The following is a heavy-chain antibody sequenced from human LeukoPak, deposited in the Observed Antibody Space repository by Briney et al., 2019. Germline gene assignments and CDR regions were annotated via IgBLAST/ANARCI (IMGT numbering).Heavy chain of an antibody. D-gene: IGHD3-9*01. CDR3: ARGLEYDILTGTEGYYFDY. CDR1: GGSFSGYY. CDR2: ISHSGST. J-gene: IGHJ4*02. V-gene: IGHV4-34*01. Sequence: PSETLSLTCAVYGGSFSGYYWSWIRQPPGKGLEWIGEISHSGSTNYNPSLKSRVTISVDTSKNQFSLKLSSVTAADTAVYYCARGLEYDILTGTEGYYFDYWGQGTLVTVSS.